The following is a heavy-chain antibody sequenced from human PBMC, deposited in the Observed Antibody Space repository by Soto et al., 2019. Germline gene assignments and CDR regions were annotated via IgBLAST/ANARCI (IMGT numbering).Heavy chain of an antibody. D-gene: IGHD2-2*02. CDR3: ARQEYCSSTSCYTVDS. CDR1: GYICTSDW. Sequence: VESLKISCKVSGYICTSDWIGWLRQMPGKGLELMGIIYLGDSNTRYSPSFQGQVTISADKSISTAYLQWSSLKASDTAIYYCARQEYCSSTSCYTVDSWGQGTLVTVSS. CDR2: IYLGDSNT. V-gene: IGHV5-51*01. J-gene: IGHJ4*02.